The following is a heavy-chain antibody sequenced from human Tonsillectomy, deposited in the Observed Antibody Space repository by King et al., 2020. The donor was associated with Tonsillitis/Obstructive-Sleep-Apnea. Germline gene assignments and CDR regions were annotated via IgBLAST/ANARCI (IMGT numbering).Heavy chain of an antibody. J-gene: IGHJ2*01. CDR2: ISSGGTTI. CDR3: ARDAAQQLIWAVGYFDL. V-gene: IGHV3-48*03. Sequence: VQLVESGGGLVQPGGSLRLSCAASGFTFRSYEMNWVRQAPGKGLEWVSYISSGGTTIYYAGSVKGRFTISRDNAKNSLYLQMNSLRAEDTAVYYCARDAAQQLIWAVGYFDLWGRGTLVTVSS. CDR1: GFTFRSYE. D-gene: IGHD4-11*01.